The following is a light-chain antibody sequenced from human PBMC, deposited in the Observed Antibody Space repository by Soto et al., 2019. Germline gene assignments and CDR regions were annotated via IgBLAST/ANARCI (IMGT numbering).Light chain of an antibody. CDR1: NIGSKS. V-gene: IGLV3-21*04. CDR3: QVWDSSSAHVV. CDR2: YDS. J-gene: IGLJ2*01. Sequence: SSELTQPPSVSVAPGKTARISCGGTNIGSKSVHWYQQKPGQAPVLVIYYDSDRPSGIPERFSGSNSGNTATLTISRVEAGDEADYYCQVWDSSSAHVVFGGGTQLTVL.